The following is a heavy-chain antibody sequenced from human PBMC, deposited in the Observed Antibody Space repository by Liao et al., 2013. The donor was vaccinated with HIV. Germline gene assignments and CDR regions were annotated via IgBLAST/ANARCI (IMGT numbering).Heavy chain of an antibody. CDR3: ARDQHYYDSSDYGAFDI. J-gene: IGHJ3*02. CDR1: GGSISSGGYS. Sequence: QLQLQESGSGLVKPSQTLSLTCAVSGGSISSGGYSWSWIRQPPGKGLEWIGYIYHSGSTYYNPSLKSRVTISIDRSKNQFSLKLSSVTAADTAVYYCARDQHYYDSSDYGAFDIWGQGTMVTVSS. V-gene: IGHV4-30-2*01. CDR2: IYHSGST. D-gene: IGHD3-22*01.